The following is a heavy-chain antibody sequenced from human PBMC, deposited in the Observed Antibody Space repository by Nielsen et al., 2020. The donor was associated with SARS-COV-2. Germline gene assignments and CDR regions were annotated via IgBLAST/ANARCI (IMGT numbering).Heavy chain of an antibody. Sequence: GESLKISCAASGFTVSSSYMSWVRQAPGKGLEWVSLIYSGGSTYYADSVKGRFTISRDNSKNTLYLQMNSLRAEDTAVYYCAGAPRLGGAFDIWGQGTMVTVSS. CDR2: IYSGGST. CDR1: GFTVSSSY. D-gene: IGHD1-26*01. CDR3: AGAPRLGGAFDI. J-gene: IGHJ3*02. V-gene: IGHV3-66*01.